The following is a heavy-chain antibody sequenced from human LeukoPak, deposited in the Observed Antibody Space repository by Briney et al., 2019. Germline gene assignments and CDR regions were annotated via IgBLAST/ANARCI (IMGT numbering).Heavy chain of an antibody. Sequence: SETLSLTCTVSGASISSSNYYWGWIRQPPGKGLEWIGSIYYSGSTYYNPSLKSRVTIFVDTSKNQFSLKLTSVSAADTAVYYCAKFYKYSDSSGYFLPNYWGQGTLVTVSS. CDR2: IYYSGST. J-gene: IGHJ4*02. CDR1: GASISSSNYY. D-gene: IGHD3-22*01. CDR3: AKFYKYSDSSGYFLPNY. V-gene: IGHV4-39*01.